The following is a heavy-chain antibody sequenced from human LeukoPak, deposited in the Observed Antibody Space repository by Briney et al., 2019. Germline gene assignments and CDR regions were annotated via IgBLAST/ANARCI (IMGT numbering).Heavy chain of an antibody. V-gene: IGHV3-20*04. J-gene: IGHJ4*02. D-gene: IGHD1-26*01. CDR2: MSWNGGTT. CDR3: ARDRSYGAFDY. Sequence: GGSLRLSCAGSGXTFDDYGMNWVRQAPGKGLEWVSGMSWNGGTTGYADSVKGRFTISRDNAKNSLYLHMNSLRAEDTALYSCARDRSYGAFDYWGQGTLVTVSS. CDR1: GXTFDDYG.